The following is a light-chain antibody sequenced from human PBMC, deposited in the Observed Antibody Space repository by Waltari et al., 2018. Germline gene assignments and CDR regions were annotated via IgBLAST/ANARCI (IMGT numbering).Light chain of an antibody. J-gene: IGLJ2*01. CDR1: SSTIGRHY. CDR3: AAWDDSLFVG. V-gene: IGLV1-47*01. CDR2: GND. Sequence: QSVLTQPPSASGTPGQRVTIPCSGVSSTIGRHYVYWYQQLPGTAPKLLTSGNDNRPSGVPERFSGSKSGTSASLAISGLRSEDEADYYCAAWDDSLFVGFGGGTKLTVL.